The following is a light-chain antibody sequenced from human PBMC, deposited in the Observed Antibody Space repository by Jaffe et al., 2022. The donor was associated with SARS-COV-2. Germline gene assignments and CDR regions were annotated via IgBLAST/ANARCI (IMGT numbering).Light chain of an antibody. J-gene: IGLJ2*01. CDR2: TID. Sequence: QSVLTQPPSASGTPGQRVTISCSGSSSNIGSNTVNWYQQLPGTAPKLLIYTIDQRPSGVPDRFSGSKSGTSASLAISGLQSDDEADYYCAAWDDSLNVVVFGGGTKLTVL. CDR3: AAWDDSLNVVV. V-gene: IGLV1-44*01. CDR1: SSNIGSNT.